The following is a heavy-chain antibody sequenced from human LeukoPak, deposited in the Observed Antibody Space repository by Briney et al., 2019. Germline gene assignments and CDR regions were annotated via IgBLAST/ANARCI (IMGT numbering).Heavy chain of an antibody. CDR3: ARDSTYYYDSGSSGPHYFDF. D-gene: IGHD3-10*01. CDR1: GFTFGSYA. Sequence: GRSLRLSCAASGFTFGSYAMHWVRQAPGKGLEWVALISYHGDITYYADSVKGRFTLSRDNSKTTLFLQLSSLRAEDTAVYYCARDSTYYYDSGSSGPHYFDFWGQGTLVTVSS. J-gene: IGHJ4*02. V-gene: IGHV3-30*15. CDR2: ISYHGDIT.